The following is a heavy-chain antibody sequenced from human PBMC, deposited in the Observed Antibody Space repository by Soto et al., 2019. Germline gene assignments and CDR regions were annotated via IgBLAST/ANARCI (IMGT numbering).Heavy chain of an antibody. V-gene: IGHV3-9*01. D-gene: IGHD5-18*01. Sequence: GGSLRLSCAASGFTFDDYAMHWVRQAPGKGLEWVSGISWNSGSIGYADSVKGRFTISRDNAKNSLYLQMNSLRAEDTALYYCAKGRVQLWQNYYFDYWGPGPLVTVSS. J-gene: IGHJ4*02. CDR3: AKGRVQLWQNYYFDY. CDR1: GFTFDDYA. CDR2: ISWNSGSI.